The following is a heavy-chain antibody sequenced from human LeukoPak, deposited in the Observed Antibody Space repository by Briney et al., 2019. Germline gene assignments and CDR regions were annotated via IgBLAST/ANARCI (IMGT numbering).Heavy chain of an antibody. CDR3: AKEVWRGLYCDYFDAFDI. V-gene: IGHV3-23*01. Sequence: GGSLRLSCAASGLTFRSFAMGWVRQAPGKGLEWVSAIGGSGGTTYYADAVKGRFTISRDNSKSTMYLQMESLRAEDTAVYYCAKEVWRGLYCDYFDAFDIWGQGTLVAVSS. CDR1: GLTFRSFA. D-gene: IGHD4-17*01. J-gene: IGHJ3*02. CDR2: IGGSGGTT.